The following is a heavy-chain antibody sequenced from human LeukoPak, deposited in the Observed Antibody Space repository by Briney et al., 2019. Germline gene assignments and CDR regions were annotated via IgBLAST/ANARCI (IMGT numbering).Heavy chain of an antibody. CDR2: IYYSGST. CDR3: ARRYYYDSSGYYNYYYMDI. V-gene: IGHV4-59*08. D-gene: IGHD3-22*01. J-gene: IGHJ6*03. Sequence: SETLSLTCTVSGGSISSYYWSWIRQPPGKGLEWIGYIYYSGSTNYNPSLKSRVTISVDTSKNQFSLKLSSVTAADTAVYYCARRYYYDSSGYYNYYYMDIWGKGTTVTVSS. CDR1: GGSISSYY.